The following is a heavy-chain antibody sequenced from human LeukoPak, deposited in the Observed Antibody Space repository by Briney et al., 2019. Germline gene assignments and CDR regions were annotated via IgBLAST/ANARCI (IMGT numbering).Heavy chain of an antibody. CDR2: ISSNGGST. J-gene: IGHJ4*02. V-gene: IGHV3-64*01. CDR1: GFTFSSYA. Sequence: GGSLRLSCAASGFTFSSYAMHWVRQAPGKGLEYVSAISSNGGSTYYANSVKGRFTISRDNSKNTLYLQMGSLRAEDMAVYYCARGSRYFDWLSGFDYWGQGTLVTVSS. CDR3: ARGSRYFDWLSGFDY. D-gene: IGHD3-9*01.